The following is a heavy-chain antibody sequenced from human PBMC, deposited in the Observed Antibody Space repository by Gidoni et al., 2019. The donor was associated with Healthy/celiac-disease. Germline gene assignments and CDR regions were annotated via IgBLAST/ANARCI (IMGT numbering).Heavy chain of an antibody. J-gene: IGHJ5*02. Sequence: EVQLVQSGAEEKKPGESRKISGTGSAYSFTSYWIGWVLQMPGKGLEWMGIIYPGDSDTRYSPSFQGQVTISADKSISTAYLQWSSLKASDTAMYYCARTAFGEFRFDPWGQGTLVTVSS. CDR1: AYSFTSYW. V-gene: IGHV5-51*03. CDR3: ARTAFGEFRFDP. D-gene: IGHD3-10*01. CDR2: IYPGDSDT.